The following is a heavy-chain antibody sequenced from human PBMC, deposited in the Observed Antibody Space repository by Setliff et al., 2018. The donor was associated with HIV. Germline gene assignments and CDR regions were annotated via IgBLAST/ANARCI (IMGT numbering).Heavy chain of an antibody. Sequence: GGSLRLSCAGSGFTFRSHWMTWVRQAPGKGLVWVSHSNSDGSSTTYADSVKGRFTISRDNAKNTLYLQMNSLRAEDTAVYFCARELPGPPGALDIWGHGTMVTVSS. D-gene: IGHD7-27*01. CDR3: ARELPGPPGALDI. CDR1: GFTFRSHW. J-gene: IGHJ3*02. V-gene: IGHV3-74*01. CDR2: SNSDGSST.